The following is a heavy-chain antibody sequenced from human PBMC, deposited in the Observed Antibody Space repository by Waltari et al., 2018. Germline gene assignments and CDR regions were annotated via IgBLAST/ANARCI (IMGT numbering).Heavy chain of an antibody. J-gene: IGHJ3*02. CDR2: IIPIFGTA. Sequence: QVQLVQSGAEVKKPGSSVKVSCKASGGTFSSYAISWVRQAPGQGLEWMGGIIPIFGTANYAQKFQGRVTITTDESTSTAYMELSSLRSEDTGVYYCARDHQTYYYDSSGYPPDAFDIWGQGPMVTVSS. V-gene: IGHV1-69*05. D-gene: IGHD3-22*01. CDR1: GGTFSSYA. CDR3: ARDHQTYYYDSSGYPPDAFDI.